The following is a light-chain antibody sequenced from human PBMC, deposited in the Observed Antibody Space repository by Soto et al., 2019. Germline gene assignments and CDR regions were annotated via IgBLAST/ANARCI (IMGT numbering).Light chain of an antibody. V-gene: IGLV2-14*01. CDR3: SSYTGSTTLYV. J-gene: IGLJ1*01. CDR1: SSDFGAYNY. CDR2: DVS. Sequence: QSVLTQPASVSGSPGQSITISCTGTSSDFGAYNYVSWYQQHPGKAPKLMTYDVSNRPSGVSNRFSGSKSGNTASLTISGLQAEDEADYYCSSYTGSTTLYVFGTGTKLTVL.